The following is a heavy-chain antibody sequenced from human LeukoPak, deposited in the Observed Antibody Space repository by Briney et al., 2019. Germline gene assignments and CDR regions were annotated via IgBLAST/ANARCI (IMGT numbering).Heavy chain of an antibody. CDR3: AKANVKYCSGGSCFDAFDI. V-gene: IGHV3-23*01. D-gene: IGHD2-15*01. CDR1: GFTFSNHG. Sequence: PGGSLRLSCAASGFTFSNHGMNWDRQAPGKVLEWVSGISPSGDITYYADSVKGRFTISRDNSKNTLYLEVISLKAEDTAVYYCAKANVKYCSGGSCFDAFDIWGQGTMVTVSS. CDR2: ISPSGDIT. J-gene: IGHJ3*02.